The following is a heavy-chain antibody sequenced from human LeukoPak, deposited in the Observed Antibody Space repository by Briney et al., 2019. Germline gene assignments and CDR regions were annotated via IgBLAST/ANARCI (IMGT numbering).Heavy chain of an antibody. CDR2: ISAGGTRT. Sequence: GGSLRLSCAASGFTFSNYAMAWVRQAPGKGLEWVSGISAGGTRTYYADSVRGRFTIFRDNSMDTVYLQMNGLRAEDTGVYYCAKYAVRETFFGDYWGQGTLVAVSS. J-gene: IGHJ4*02. V-gene: IGHV3-23*01. D-gene: IGHD3-3*01. CDR1: GFTFSNYA. CDR3: AKYAVRETFFGDY.